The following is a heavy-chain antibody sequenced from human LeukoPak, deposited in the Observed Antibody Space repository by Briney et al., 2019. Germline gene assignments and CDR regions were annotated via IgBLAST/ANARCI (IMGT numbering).Heavy chain of an antibody. Sequence: GGSLRLSCAASGFTFSSYWMNWARQAPGKGLEWVAVIWYDGSNKYYAGSVKGRFTISRDNSKNTLYLQMNSLRAEDTAVYYCARYDILTGYDYWGQGTLVTVSS. CDR2: IWYDGSNK. V-gene: IGHV3-33*08. CDR3: ARYDILTGYDY. D-gene: IGHD3-9*01. J-gene: IGHJ4*02. CDR1: GFTFSSYW.